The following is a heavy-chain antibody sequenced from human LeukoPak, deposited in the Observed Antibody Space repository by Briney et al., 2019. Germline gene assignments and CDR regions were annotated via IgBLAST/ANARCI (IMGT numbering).Heavy chain of an antibody. D-gene: IGHD5-12*01. CDR1: GYTFTDYY. J-gene: IGHJ5*02. Sequence: GASVKVSCKASGYTFTDYYMHWVRQAPGQGFEWMGWINPDSGGTNYAQKFQGRVTMTRDTFISTAYMELSRLRSNDTAVYYCARRALFGDSGYDYNWFDPWGRGTPVTVSS. V-gene: IGHV1-2*02. CDR2: INPDSGGT. CDR3: ARRALFGDSGYDYNWFDP.